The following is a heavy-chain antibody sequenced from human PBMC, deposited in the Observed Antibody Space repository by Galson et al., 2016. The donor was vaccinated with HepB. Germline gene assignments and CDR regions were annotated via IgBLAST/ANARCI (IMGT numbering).Heavy chain of an antibody. Sequence: SLRLSCAASGFTFSSYSMNWVRQAPGKGLEWVSSISSSSNYIYHAGSVKGRFTISRDNAKNSLYLQMNSLRPDDTAVYYCAATQYDFLRGDVWGKGTTVTVSS. CDR3: AATQYDFLRGDV. CDR2: ISSSSNYI. D-gene: IGHD3-3*01. V-gene: IGHV3-21*01. CDR1: GFTFSSYS. J-gene: IGHJ6*04.